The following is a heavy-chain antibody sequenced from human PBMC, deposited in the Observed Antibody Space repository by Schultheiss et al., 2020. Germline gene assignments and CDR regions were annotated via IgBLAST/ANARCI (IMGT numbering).Heavy chain of an antibody. D-gene: IGHD2-15*01. CDR2: IYYSGST. V-gene: IGHV4-61*08. Sequence: SETLSLTCTVSGGSISSGGYYWSWIRQHPGKGLEWIGYIYYSGSTNYNPSLKSRVTISVDTSKNQFSLNLTSVTAADTAVFYCARLAVWGKLPKFFDYWGQGALVNVSS. CDR3: ARLAVWGKLPKFFDY. CDR1: GGSISSGGYY. J-gene: IGHJ4*02.